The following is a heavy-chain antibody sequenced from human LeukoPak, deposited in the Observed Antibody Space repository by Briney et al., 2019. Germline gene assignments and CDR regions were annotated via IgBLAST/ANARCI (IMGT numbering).Heavy chain of an antibody. CDR3: ARDNNSSWYSTEYYYYYMDV. V-gene: IGHV1-2*02. CDR1: GYTFTGYY. J-gene: IGHJ6*03. D-gene: IGHD6-13*01. CDR2: INPNSGGT. Sequence: ASVKVSCKASGYTFTGYYMHWVRQAPGQGLEWMGWINPNSGGTNYAQKFQGRVTMTRDTSISTAYMELSRLRSDDTAVYYCARDNNSSWYSTEYYYYYMDVWGKGTTVTVSS.